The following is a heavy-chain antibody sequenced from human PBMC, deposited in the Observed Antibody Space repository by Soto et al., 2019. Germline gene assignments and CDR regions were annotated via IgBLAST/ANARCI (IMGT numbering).Heavy chain of an antibody. V-gene: IGHV3-7*05. J-gene: IGHJ4*02. CDR3: ARDRGYDISVSRTNFDY. CDR1: GFTFSSDW. D-gene: IGHD3-9*01. CDR2: IKQDGSEK. Sequence: EVQLVESGGGLVQPGGSLRLSCAASGFTFSSDWMSWVRQAPGKGLEWVANIKQDGSEKYYVDSVKGRFTISRDNAKNSLYLQMNSLRAEDTAVYYCARDRGYDISVSRTNFDYWGQGTLVTVSS.